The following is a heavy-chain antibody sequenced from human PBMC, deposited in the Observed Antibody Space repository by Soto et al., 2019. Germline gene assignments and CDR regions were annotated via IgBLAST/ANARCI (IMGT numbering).Heavy chain of an antibody. V-gene: IGHV3-23*01. D-gene: IGHD4-4*01. CDR2: ISGSGGST. J-gene: IGHJ6*02. CDR1: GFTFSSYA. CDR3: AKVYDSLPLYRYGMAV. Sequence: GGSLRLSCAASGFTFSSYAMSWVRQAPGKGLEWVSAISGSGGSTYYADSVKGRFTISRDNSKNTLYLQMNSLRAEDTAVYYCAKVYDSLPLYRYGMAVWGQGTTVTVSS.